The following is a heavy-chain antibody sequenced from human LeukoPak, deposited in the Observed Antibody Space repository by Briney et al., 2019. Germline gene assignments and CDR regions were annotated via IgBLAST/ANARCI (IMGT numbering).Heavy chain of an antibody. CDR3: AREGSHGVDFDY. D-gene: IGHD3-16*01. Sequence: PGGSLRLSCAASGFTFSSYSMNWVRQAPGKGLEWVSSISSSSSYIYYADSVKGRFTISRDNAKNSLYLQMNSLRAEDTAVYYCAREGSHGVDFDYWGQGTLVTVSS. CDR1: GFTFSSYS. J-gene: IGHJ4*02. CDR2: ISSSSSYI. V-gene: IGHV3-21*01.